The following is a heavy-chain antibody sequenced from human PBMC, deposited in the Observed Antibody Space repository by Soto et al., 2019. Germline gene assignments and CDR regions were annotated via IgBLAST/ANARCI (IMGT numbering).Heavy chain of an antibody. V-gene: IGHV3-23*01. D-gene: IGHD7-27*01. J-gene: IGHJ4*02. CDR3: VRDLLGSGGHFDY. CDR1: GFNFGSYV. CDR2: LSGSGKTT. Sequence: GGSLRLSCAGTGFNFGSYVMNWVRQAPGKGLEWVSGLSGSGKTTYYTDSVTGRFTISRDNSRNTLYLQMNSLRAEDTAVYHCVRDLLGSGGHFDYWGQGTLVTVSS.